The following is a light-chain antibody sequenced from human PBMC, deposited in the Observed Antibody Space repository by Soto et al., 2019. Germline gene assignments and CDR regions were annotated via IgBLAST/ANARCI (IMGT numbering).Light chain of an antibody. J-gene: IGLJ1*01. CDR3: KSYKSGSTQV. V-gene: IGLV2-14*01. CDR2: DVT. Sequence: QSALTQPASVSGSPGQSITISCTGTSSDIGGYNYVSWYQQHPGKAPKLMIYDVTYRPSGVSNRFSGSKSGNTASLTISGIQDEDEDDYHCKSYKSGSTQVFGTGTKLTVL. CDR1: SSDIGGYNY.